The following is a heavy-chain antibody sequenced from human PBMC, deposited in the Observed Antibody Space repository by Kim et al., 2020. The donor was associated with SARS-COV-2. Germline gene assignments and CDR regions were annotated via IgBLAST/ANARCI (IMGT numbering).Heavy chain of an antibody. J-gene: IGHJ5*02. CDR1: GYTFTGYY. CDR2: INPNSGGT. CDR3: ARDGAGSSSWYARYKNWFDP. Sequence: ASVKVSCKASGYTFTGYYMHWVRQAPGQGLEWMGWINPNSGGTNYAQKFQGWVTMTRDTSISTAYMELSRLRSDDTAVYYCARDGAGSSSWYARYKNWFDPWGQGTLVTVSS. D-gene: IGHD6-13*01. V-gene: IGHV1-2*04.